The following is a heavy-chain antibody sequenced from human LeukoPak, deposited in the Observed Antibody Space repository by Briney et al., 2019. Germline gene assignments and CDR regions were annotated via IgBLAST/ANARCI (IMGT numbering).Heavy chain of an antibody. D-gene: IGHD3-22*01. Sequence: SETLSLTCTVSGGSISSYYWSWIRQPPGKGLEWIGYIYYSGSTNYNPPLKSRVTISVDTSKNQFSLKLSSVTAADTAVYYCARTRRTYYYDSSGYYSYYFDYWGQGTLVTVSS. CDR1: GGSISSYY. CDR3: ARTRRTYYYDSSGYYSYYFDY. CDR2: IYYSGST. V-gene: IGHV4-59*12. J-gene: IGHJ4*02.